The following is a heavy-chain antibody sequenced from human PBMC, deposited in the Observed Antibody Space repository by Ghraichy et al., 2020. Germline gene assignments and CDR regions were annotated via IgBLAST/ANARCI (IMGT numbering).Heavy chain of an antibody. Sequence: GGSLRLSCAASGFTFDDYTMHWVRHAPGKGLEWVSLISWDGGSTYYADSVKGRFTISRDNSKNSLYLQMNSLRTEDTALYYCAKDDTRDGYNLAYWGQGTLVTVSS. CDR3: AKDDTRDGYNLAY. D-gene: IGHD5-24*01. J-gene: IGHJ4*02. CDR2: ISWDGGST. CDR1: GFTFDDYT. V-gene: IGHV3-43*01.